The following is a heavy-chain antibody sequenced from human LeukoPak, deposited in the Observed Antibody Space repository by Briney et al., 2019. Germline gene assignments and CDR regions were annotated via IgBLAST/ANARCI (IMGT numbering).Heavy chain of an antibody. J-gene: IGHJ6*03. CDR2: INWNGGST. Sequence: PGGSLTLACAASGFTLDDYGMSWVRQAPGKGLEWVSGINWNGGSTGYADSVKGRFTISRDNAKNSLYLQMNRLRAEDTALYYCARGSSGWYNYHYYYMDVWGKGTTVTVSS. CDR3: ARGSSGWYNYHYYYMDV. D-gene: IGHD6-19*01. V-gene: IGHV3-20*04. CDR1: GFTLDDYG.